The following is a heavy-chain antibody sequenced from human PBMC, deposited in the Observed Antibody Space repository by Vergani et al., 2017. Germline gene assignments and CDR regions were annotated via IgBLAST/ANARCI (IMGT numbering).Heavy chain of an antibody. V-gene: IGHV4-34*11. J-gene: IGHJ4*02. CDR3: ASTLGIVGATTFDY. Sequence: QVQLQQWGAGLLKPSETLSLTCAVYGGSFSGYYWSWIRQPPGKGLEWIGYIYYSGSTNYNPSLKSRVTISVDTSKNQFSLKLSSVTAADTAVYYCASTLGIVGATTFDYWGQGTLVTVSS. CDR2: IYYSGST. D-gene: IGHD1-26*01. CDR1: GGSFSGYY.